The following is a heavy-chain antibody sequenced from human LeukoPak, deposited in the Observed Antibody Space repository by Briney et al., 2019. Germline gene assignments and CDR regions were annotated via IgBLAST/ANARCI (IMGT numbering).Heavy chain of an antibody. J-gene: IGHJ4*02. CDR1: GGSISSSSHY. CDR3: ATSSGNRVPYY. D-gene: IGHD3-10*01. V-gene: IGHV4-39*05. CDR2: AYYSGNT. Sequence: SETPSLTCTVSGGSISSSSHYWGWIRQPPGTGLEWIGRAYYSGNTWYNPSLKSRVTISVDTSKKQFSLRLTGVTAADTAVYYCATSSGNRVPYYWGQGTLVTVSS.